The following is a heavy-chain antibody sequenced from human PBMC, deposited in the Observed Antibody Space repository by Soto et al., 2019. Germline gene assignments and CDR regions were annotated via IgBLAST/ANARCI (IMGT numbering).Heavy chain of an antibody. CDR1: GFTVSSHY. Sequence: EVQLVESGGDLVQPGGSLRLSCAASGFTVSSHYMNWVRQAPGKGLEWVSLIQSGGSTFYADSVKGSFTISRDNSKNPLFLQMNSLRVEDTAMYYCSRDGVYCSGGSCYGVHMDVWGRGTTVTVSS. CDR3: SRDGVYCSGGSCYGVHMDV. J-gene: IGHJ6*03. D-gene: IGHD2-15*01. V-gene: IGHV3-66*01. CDR2: IQSGGST.